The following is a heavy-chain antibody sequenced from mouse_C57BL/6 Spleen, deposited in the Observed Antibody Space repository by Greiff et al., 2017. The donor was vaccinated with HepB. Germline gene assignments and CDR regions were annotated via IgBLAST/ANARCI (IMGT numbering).Heavy chain of an antibody. CDR1: GFSLTSYA. CDR2: IWTGGGT. Sequence: VQLVESGPGLVAPSQSLSITCTVSGFSLTSYAISWVRQPPGKGLEWLGVIWTGGGTNYNSALKSRLSISKDNAKSQVFLKMNSLQTDDTARYYWARSYYYGSSYWYCDVGGTGTTVTVAS. CDR3: ARSYYYGSSYWYCDV. V-gene: IGHV2-9-1*01. J-gene: IGHJ1*03. D-gene: IGHD1-1*01.